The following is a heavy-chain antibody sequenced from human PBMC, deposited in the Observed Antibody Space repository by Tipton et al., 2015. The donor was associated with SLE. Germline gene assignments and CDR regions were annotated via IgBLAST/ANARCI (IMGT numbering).Heavy chain of an antibody. Sequence: TLSLTCTVSLYSIGSGFYWDWVRRPPGKGLVWIGSISYSGTTYSTPSLKSRVTISADTSKNQFSLKLRSVTAADTAVYYCALDGGTGSAFDYWGQGTLVTVSS. CDR3: ALDGGTGSAFDY. CDR1: LYSIGSGFY. J-gene: IGHJ4*02. D-gene: IGHD1-1*01. CDR2: ISYSGTT. V-gene: IGHV4-38-2*02.